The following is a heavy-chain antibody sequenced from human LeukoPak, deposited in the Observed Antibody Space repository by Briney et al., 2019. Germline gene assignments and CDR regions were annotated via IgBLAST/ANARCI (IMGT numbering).Heavy chain of an antibody. V-gene: IGHV4-4*02. CDR2: IYHTGSP. CDR1: GGSISSSNW. D-gene: IGHD2-2*01. CDR3: ARDPHCSSSSCPRDY. Sequence: PSETLSLTCAVSGGSISSSNWWSWVRQPPGKGLEWIGEIYHTGSPNYNPSLKSRVTISVDMSKNQLSLKLDSVTAADTAVYYCARDPHCSSSSCPRDYWGQGTLVIVSS. J-gene: IGHJ4*02.